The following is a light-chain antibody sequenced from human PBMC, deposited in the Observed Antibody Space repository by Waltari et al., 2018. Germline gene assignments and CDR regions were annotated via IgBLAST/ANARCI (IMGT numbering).Light chain of an antibody. V-gene: IGLV3-21*04. Sequence: SYVVTQSPSVSVAPGETARITCGGDNIGSKSVHWYQQRPGQAPVLVISYDSDRPSGIPERFSGSNSGNTATLTISWVEADDEADYYCLVWHSTTDHHGVFGGGTKLTGL. CDR3: LVWHSTTDHHGV. J-gene: IGLJ2*01. CDR2: YDS. CDR1: NIGSKS.